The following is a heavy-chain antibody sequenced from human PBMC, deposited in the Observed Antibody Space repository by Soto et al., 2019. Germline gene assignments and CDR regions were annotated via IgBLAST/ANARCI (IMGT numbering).Heavy chain of an antibody. V-gene: IGHV3-30-3*01. J-gene: IGHJ4*02. CDR2: ISYDGSNK. Sequence: QVQLVESGGGVVQPGRSLRLSCAASGFTFSSYAMHWVRQAPGKGLEWVAVISYDGSNKYYADSVKGRFTISRDNSKNTLYLQMNSLRAEDTAVYYCASLRPFDYWGQGTLVTASS. CDR3: ASLRPFDY. D-gene: IGHD5-12*01. CDR1: GFTFSSYA.